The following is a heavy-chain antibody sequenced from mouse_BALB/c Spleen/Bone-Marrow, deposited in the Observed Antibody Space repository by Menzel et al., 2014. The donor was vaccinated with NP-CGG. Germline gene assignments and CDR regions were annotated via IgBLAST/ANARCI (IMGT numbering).Heavy chain of an antibody. CDR3: ARHAYYDQTEVSFVY. Sequence: EVMLVESGGGLVKSGGSLKLSCAASGFSFSNYGMSWVRQTPEKRLEWVATISGDGRYTFYPDSVKGRFTISRDNAKNNLYLQLSSLRSEDTALYYCARHAYYDQTEVSFVYWGQGTLVTVSA. CDR2: ISGDGRYT. D-gene: IGHD2-4*01. V-gene: IGHV5-9-2*01. CDR1: GFSFSNYG. J-gene: IGHJ3*01.